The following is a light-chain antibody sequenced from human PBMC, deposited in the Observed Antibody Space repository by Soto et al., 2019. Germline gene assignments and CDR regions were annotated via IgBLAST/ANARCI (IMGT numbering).Light chain of an antibody. CDR1: SSDVGGYNY. V-gene: IGLV2-14*01. CDR3: TSYTSSSTLV. CDR2: EVS. Sequence: QLVLTQPASVSGSPGQSITISCTGTSSDVGGYNYVSWYQQHPGKAPKLMIYEVSNRPSGVSNRFSGSKSGNTASLTISGLQAEDEADYYCTSYTSSSTLVFGGGIKLTVL. J-gene: IGLJ2*01.